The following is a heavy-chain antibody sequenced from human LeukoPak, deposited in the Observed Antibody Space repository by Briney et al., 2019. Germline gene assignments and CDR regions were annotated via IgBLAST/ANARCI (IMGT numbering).Heavy chain of an antibody. D-gene: IGHD6-25*01. Sequence: PSETLSLTCTVSAGSVNSGSYYWGWIRQPPGKGLEWIGSIYYSGTTYYNPSLRSRVTISLDTTKNQFSLKLSSVTAADTAVYYCARETAPDYYYYYMDVWGKGTTVTVSS. CDR1: AGSVNSGSYY. V-gene: IGHV4-39*07. J-gene: IGHJ6*03. CDR2: IYYSGTT. CDR3: ARETAPDYYYYYMDV.